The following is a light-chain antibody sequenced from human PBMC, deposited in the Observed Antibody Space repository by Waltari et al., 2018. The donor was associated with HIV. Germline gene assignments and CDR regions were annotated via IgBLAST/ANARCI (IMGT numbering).Light chain of an antibody. Sequence: QSARTQPASVSGSPGQSISISCTGTSSDVGSCKFVSWYQQHPGKAPKLLIYEGTKRPSGVSNRFSASKSGNTASLTISGLQAEDEADYYCCSCATPNTRVFGGGTKLTVL. CDR1: SSDVGSCKF. J-gene: IGLJ3*02. CDR3: CSCATPNTRV. V-gene: IGLV2-23*01. CDR2: EGT.